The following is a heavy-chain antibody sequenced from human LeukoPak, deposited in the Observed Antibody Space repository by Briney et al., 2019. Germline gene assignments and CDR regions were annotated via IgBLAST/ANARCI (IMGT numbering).Heavy chain of an antibody. V-gene: IGHV1-2*02. D-gene: IGHD4-17*01. Sequence: ASVKVSCKASGYTFTTYYVHWVRQAPGQGLEWMGWIDPNSGGTNYAQKFQGRVTMTRDTSISTAYMELSRLRSDDTAVYYCARDDYGDGDYWGQGTLVTVSS. CDR3: ARDDYGDGDY. J-gene: IGHJ4*02. CDR2: IDPNSGGT. CDR1: GYTFTTYY.